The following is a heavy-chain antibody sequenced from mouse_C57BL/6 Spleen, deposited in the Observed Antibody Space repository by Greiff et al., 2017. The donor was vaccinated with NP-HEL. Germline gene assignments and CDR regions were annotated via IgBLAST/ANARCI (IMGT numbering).Heavy chain of an antibody. J-gene: IGHJ3*01. CDR1: GFTFSSYA. Sequence: EVQLVESGEGLVKPGGSLKLSCAASGFTFSSYAMSWVRQTPEKRLEWVAYISSGGDYIYYADTVKGRFTISRDNARNTLYLQMSSLKSEDTAMYYCTRDYSNYLWFAYWGQGTLVTVSA. D-gene: IGHD2-5*01. CDR2: ISSGGDYI. CDR3: TRDYSNYLWFAY. V-gene: IGHV5-9-1*02.